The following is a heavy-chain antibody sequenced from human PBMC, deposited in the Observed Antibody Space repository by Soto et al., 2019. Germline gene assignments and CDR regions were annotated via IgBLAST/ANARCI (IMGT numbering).Heavy chain of an antibody. CDR3: ARYNAASSTYYFDF. CDR1: GASVSSTYW. D-gene: IGHD6-13*01. V-gene: IGHV4-4*02. Sequence: SETLSLTCAVSGASVSSTYWWSWVRQPPGKGPEWIGEINHRGSANYNPSLKSRVTISVDISKSQFSLRLTSVTAADTAVYYCARYNAASSTYYFDFWGQGALVTVS. J-gene: IGHJ4*02. CDR2: INHRGSA.